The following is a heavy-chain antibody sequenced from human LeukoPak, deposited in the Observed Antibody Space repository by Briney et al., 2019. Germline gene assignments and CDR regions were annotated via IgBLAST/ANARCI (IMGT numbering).Heavy chain of an antibody. Sequence: GGSLRLSCAASGFTFSSYAMSWVRQAPGKGLEWVSVISGSGGSTYYADSVKGRFTISRDNSKNTLYLQMNSLRAEGTAVYYCAGGHSSSWYWFDPWGQGTLVTVSS. CDR3: AGGHSSSWYWFDP. CDR1: GFTFSSYA. J-gene: IGHJ5*02. CDR2: ISGSGGST. D-gene: IGHD6-13*01. V-gene: IGHV3-23*01.